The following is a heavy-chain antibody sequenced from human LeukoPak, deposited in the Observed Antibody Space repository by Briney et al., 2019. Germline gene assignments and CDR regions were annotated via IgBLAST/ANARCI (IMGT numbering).Heavy chain of an antibody. Sequence: GGSLRLSCTASGFIFNDFWMSWVRQAPGEGLEWVANIRQDGGAKNYVGSVKGRFTISRDNAKNSLYLQMNSLRAEDTAVYYCARDRAHLNMFGLRLGESNYFDHWGQGTLVTVSS. V-gene: IGHV3-7*01. J-gene: IGHJ4*02. CDR1: GFIFNDFW. CDR3: ARDRAHLNMFGLRLGESNYFDH. D-gene: IGHD3-16*01. CDR2: IRQDGGAK.